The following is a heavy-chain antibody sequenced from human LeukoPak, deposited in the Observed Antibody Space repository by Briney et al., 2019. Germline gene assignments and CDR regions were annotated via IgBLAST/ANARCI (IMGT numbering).Heavy chain of an antibody. CDR1: GYTFTSYG. CDR3: ARAPSYYDILTGYYSPHPFDY. V-gene: IGHV1-18*01. CDR2: ISAYNGNT. J-gene: IGHJ4*02. D-gene: IGHD3-9*01. Sequence: APVKVSCKASGYTFTSYGISWVRQAPGQGLEWMGWISAYNGNTNYAQKLQGRVTMTTDTSTSTAYMELRSLRSDDTAVYYCARAPSYYDILTGYYSPHPFDYWGQGTLVTVSS.